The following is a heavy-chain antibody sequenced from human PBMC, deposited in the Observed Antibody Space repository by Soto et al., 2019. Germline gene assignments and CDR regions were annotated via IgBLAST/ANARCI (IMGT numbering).Heavy chain of an antibody. CDR2: IYYSGST. V-gene: IGHV4-39*01. Sequence: SETLSLTCTVSGGSISSSSYYWGWIRQPPGKGLEWIGSIYYSGSTYYNPSLKSRVTISVDTSKNQFSLKLSSVTAADTAVYYCARPGVGMVTDSAVFDYWGQGTLVTVSS. J-gene: IGHJ4*02. CDR1: GGSISSSSYY. CDR3: ARPGVGMVTDSAVFDY. D-gene: IGHD7-27*01.